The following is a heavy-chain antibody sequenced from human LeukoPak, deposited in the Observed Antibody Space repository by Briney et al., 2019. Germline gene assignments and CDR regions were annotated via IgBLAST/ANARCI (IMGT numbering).Heavy chain of an antibody. Sequence: PGGSLRLSRAASGFTFSSYWMSWVRQAPGKGLEWVAVIWYDGGNKYYADSVKGRFTISRDNSKNTLYLQMNSLRAEDTAVYNCARAPSATTGFDSWGQGTLVTVSS. V-gene: IGHV3-33*08. J-gene: IGHJ4*02. CDR2: IWYDGGNK. CDR1: GFTFSSYW. CDR3: ARAPSATTGFDS. D-gene: IGHD4-17*01.